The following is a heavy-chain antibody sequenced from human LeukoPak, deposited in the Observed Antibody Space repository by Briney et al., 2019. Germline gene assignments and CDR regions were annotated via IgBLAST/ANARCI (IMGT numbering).Heavy chain of an antibody. CDR1: GGSFSGYY. D-gene: IGHD4-17*01. J-gene: IGHJ4*02. V-gene: IGHV4-34*01. CDR3: ARIDYGDYEEVFDY. Sequence: PSETLSLTCAVYGGSFSGYYWSWIRQPPGKRLEWSGEINHSGSTNYNPSLKSRVTISVDTSKNQFSLKLSSVTAADTAVYYCARIDYGDYEEVFDYWGQGTPVTVSS. CDR2: INHSGST.